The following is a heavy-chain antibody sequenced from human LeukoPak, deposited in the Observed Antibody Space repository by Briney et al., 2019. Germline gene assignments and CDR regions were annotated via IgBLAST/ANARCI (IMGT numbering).Heavy chain of an antibody. CDR3: SRDTDSRGWYEDTWFDP. J-gene: IGHJ5*02. V-gene: IGHV3-49*03. Sequence: GGSLRLSCTTSGFTFGDYAMTWFRQAPGQGLAWVGFIRSKVYGEATEYAASVKGRFTISRDDSKSTAYLQMNSLKTEDTAVYYCSRDTDSRGWYEDTWFDPWGQGTLVTVSS. CDR2: IRSKVYGEAT. D-gene: IGHD6-19*01. CDR1: GFTFGDYA.